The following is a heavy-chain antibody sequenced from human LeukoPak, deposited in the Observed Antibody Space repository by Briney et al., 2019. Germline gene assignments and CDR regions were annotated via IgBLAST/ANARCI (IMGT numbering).Heavy chain of an antibody. Sequence: ASVKVSCKASGYTFTSYGISWVRQAPGQGLEWMGWINPNSGGTNYAQKFQGWVTMTRDTSISTAYMELSRLRSDDTAVYYCARVSGGNYRGWFDPWGQGTLVTVSS. CDR1: GYTFTSYG. CDR2: INPNSGGT. V-gene: IGHV1-2*04. J-gene: IGHJ5*02. CDR3: ARVSGGNYRGWFDP. D-gene: IGHD4-23*01.